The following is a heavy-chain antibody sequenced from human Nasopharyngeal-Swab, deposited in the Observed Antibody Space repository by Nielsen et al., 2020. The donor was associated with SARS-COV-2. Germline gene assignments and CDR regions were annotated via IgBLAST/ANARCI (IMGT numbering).Heavy chain of an antibody. J-gene: IGHJ4*02. CDR2: IYHLGGA. Sequence: SETLSLTCTVSGGSISSSDSHWTWSRQSPGKALEYIGGIYHLGGAIYKSSLKSRVTISIDISKNQFSLSLKSVTAADTAVYFCARHTAASASDSWGPGTLVTVSS. CDR3: ARHTAASASDS. D-gene: IGHD2-2*01. CDR1: GGSISSSDSH. V-gene: IGHV4-39*01.